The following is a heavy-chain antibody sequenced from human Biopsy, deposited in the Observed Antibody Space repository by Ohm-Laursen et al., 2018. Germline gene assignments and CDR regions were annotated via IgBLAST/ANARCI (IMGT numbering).Heavy chain of an antibody. Sequence: SLRLSCAASGFTFSSFWMSWVRQAPGKGLEWVANIKQDGSEKNYVDSVKGRFTISRDNAQKSLYLQMNSLRVEDTAVHYCARGRSMDVWGQGTTVTVSS. J-gene: IGHJ6*02. CDR3: ARGRSMDV. CDR2: IKQDGSEK. V-gene: IGHV3-7*01. CDR1: GFTFSSFW.